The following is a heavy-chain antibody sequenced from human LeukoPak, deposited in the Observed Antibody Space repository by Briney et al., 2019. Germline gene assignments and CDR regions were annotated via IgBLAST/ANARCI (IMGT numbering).Heavy chain of an antibody. J-gene: IGHJ4*02. CDR2: INPKSGGT. D-gene: IGHD6-19*01. V-gene: IGHV1-2*02. CDR3: ARVAITVAGRLDQRLGMRYYLDY. CDR1: GYTFTGYY. Sequence: GASVKVSCKASGYTFTGYYMHWVRQAPGQGLEWMGWINPKSGGTNYAQKFQGRVTMTRDTSTSTAYMELYRLKSDDTAVYYCARVAITVAGRLDQRLGMRYYLDYWGQGTLVTVSS.